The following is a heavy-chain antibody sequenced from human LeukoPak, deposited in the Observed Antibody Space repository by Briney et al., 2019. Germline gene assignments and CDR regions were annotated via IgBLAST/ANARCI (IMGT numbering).Heavy chain of an antibody. D-gene: IGHD1-26*01. CDR1: GFVFYDYT. Sequence: GGSLRLSCAASGFVFYDYTMHWGRHVPREGLEGVSLISWDGVNTYYADSVKGRFTISRDNSKNSLFLQMNSLRTEDSALYYCAKEVSGGAYYEWVDYWGQGTLVTVSS. CDR3: AKEVSGGAYYEWVDY. V-gene: IGHV3-43*01. CDR2: ISWDGVNT. J-gene: IGHJ4*02.